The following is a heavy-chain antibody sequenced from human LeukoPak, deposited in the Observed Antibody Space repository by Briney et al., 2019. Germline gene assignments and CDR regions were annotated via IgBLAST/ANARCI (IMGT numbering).Heavy chain of an antibody. Sequence: ASVNLSCKASGYTFTGYYMHWVRRAPGQGLEWMGWINPNSGGTNYAQKFQGRVTMTRDTSISTAYMELSRLRSDDTAVYYCARDVYGSGSYSSDYWGQGTPVTVSS. CDR2: INPNSGGT. CDR3: ARDVYGSGSYSSDY. CDR1: GYTFTGYY. V-gene: IGHV1-2*02. J-gene: IGHJ4*02. D-gene: IGHD3-10*01.